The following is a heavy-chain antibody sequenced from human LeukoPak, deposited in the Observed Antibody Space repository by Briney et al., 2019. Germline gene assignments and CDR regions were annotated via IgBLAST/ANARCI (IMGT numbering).Heavy chain of an antibody. CDR3: ARTEGTVAYDS. CDR1: RFTFSNYW. J-gene: IGHJ5*01. CDR2: INSDGSGT. V-gene: IGHV3-74*01. Sequence: GGSLRLSCAASRFTFSNYWMHWVRQAPGQGLVWVSRINSDGSGTTYADSVRGRFTISRDNAKNTLYLQVNSLRAEDTAVYYCARTEGTVAYDSWGQGTLVTVSS. D-gene: IGHD4-23*01.